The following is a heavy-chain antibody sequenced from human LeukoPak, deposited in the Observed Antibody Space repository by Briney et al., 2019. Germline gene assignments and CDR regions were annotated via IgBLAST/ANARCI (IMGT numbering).Heavy chain of an antibody. J-gene: IGHJ4*02. Sequence: PGGSLRLSCAASGFTVSSNYMSWVRQAPGKGLEWVSVIYSGGSTYYADSVKGRFTISRDKSKNTLYLQMNSLRAEDTAVYYCARALYPLYYFDYWGQGTLVTVSS. CDR2: IYSGGST. V-gene: IGHV3-66*01. D-gene: IGHD2-2*01. CDR1: GFTVSSNY. CDR3: ARALYPLYYFDY.